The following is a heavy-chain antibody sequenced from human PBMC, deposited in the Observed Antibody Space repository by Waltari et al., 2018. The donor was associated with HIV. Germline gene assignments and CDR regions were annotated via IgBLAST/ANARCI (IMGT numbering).Heavy chain of an antibody. J-gene: IGHJ4*02. CDR3: TRTFGVVWGAPRFFDY. Sequence: EVRLLEAGGQIVKPGGSLGPSCDVSGFAFSVYVRNWVRQARGQGLQWVSSITSDADKTFYADALKGRATVSRANFKNTLFLEITNLRVEDTGTYYCTRTFGVVWGAPRFFDYWGRGTLVFVSS. D-gene: IGHD3-16*01. CDR1: GFAFSVYV. V-gene: IGHV3-23*01. CDR2: ITSDADKT.